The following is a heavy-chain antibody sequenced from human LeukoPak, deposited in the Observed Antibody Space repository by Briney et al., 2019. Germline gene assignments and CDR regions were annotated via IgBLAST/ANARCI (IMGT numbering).Heavy chain of an antibody. V-gene: IGHV1-18*01. CDR2: ISAYNGNT. CDR1: GYTFTSYG. J-gene: IGHJ6*02. Sequence: ASVKVSCKASGYTFTSYGISWVRQAPGQGLEWMGWISAYNGNTNYAQTLQGRVTMTTDTSTSTAYMELRSLRSDDTAVYYCARYGSGSYYRHYYYYYGMDVWGQGTTVTVSS. D-gene: IGHD3-10*01. CDR3: ARYGSGSYYRHYYYYYGMDV.